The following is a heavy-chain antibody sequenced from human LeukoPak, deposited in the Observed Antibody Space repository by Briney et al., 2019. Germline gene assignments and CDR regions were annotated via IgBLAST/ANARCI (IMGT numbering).Heavy chain of an antibody. D-gene: IGHD3-22*01. CDR1: GYTFTSYG. J-gene: IGHJ6*02. CDR2: ISAYNGNT. CDR3: ARDHYYDSSGYYYPHYYYYGMDV. Sequence: ASVKVSCKASGYTFTSYGISWVRQAPGQGLKWMGWISAYNGNTNYAQKLQGRVTMTTDTSTSTAYMELRSLRSDDTAVYYCARDHYYDSSGYYYPHYYYYGMDVWGQGTTVTVSS. V-gene: IGHV1-18*01.